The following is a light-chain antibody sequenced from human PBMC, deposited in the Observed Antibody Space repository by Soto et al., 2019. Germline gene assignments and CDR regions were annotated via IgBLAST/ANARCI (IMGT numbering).Light chain of an antibody. CDR2: AVT. V-gene: IGLV2-14*01. Sequence: VLTQPASVSGSPGQSITISCTGTSSDVGGYNYVSWYQQHPGKAPKLMIYAVTDRPSGVSSRFSGSKSGNTASLTISGLQAEDEADYYCSSYTSSSTLFGTGTKVTVL. J-gene: IGLJ1*01. CDR3: SSYTSSSTL. CDR1: SSDVGGYNY.